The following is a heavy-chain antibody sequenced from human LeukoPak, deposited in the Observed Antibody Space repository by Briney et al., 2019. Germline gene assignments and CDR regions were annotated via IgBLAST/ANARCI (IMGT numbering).Heavy chain of an antibody. D-gene: IGHD2-2*02. J-gene: IGHJ6*02. CDR1: GGSFSGYY. CDR3: ARGGAYTVYYYYYGMDV. V-gene: IGHV4-34*01. Sequence: SETLSLTCAVYGGSFSGYYWSWIRQPPGKGLEWIGEINHSGSTNYNPSLKSRVTISVDTSKNQFSLKLSSVTAADTAVYYCARGGAYTVYYYYYGMDVWGQGTTVTVSS. CDR2: INHSGST.